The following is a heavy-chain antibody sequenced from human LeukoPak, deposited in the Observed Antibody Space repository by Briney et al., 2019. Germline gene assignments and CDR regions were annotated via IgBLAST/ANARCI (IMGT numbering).Heavy chain of an antibody. V-gene: IGHV3-33*01. CDR1: GFTFSSYG. CDR2: IWYDGSNK. D-gene: IGHD3-10*01. Sequence: PGGSLRLSCAASGFTFSSYGMHWVRQAPGKGLEWVAVIWYDGSNKYYADSVKGRFTISRDNSKNTLYLQMNSLRAEDTAVYYCAGWGNYGSGSYIRAFDIWGQGTMVTVSS. J-gene: IGHJ3*02. CDR3: AGWGNYGSGSYIRAFDI.